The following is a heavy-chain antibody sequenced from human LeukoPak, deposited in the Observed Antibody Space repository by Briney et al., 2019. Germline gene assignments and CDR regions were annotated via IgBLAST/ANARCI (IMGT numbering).Heavy chain of an antibody. CDR3: ARLGRYSGHFDY. CDR2: IYYSGST. V-gene: IGHV4-31*03. J-gene: IGHJ4*02. D-gene: IGHD6-13*01. CDR1: GGSISSGGYH. Sequence: SSETLSLTCTVSGGSISSGGYHWSWIRQHPGKGLEWIGYIYYSGSTYYNPSLKSRVTISVDTSKNQFSLKLSSVTAADTAVYYCARLGRYSGHFDYWGQGTLVTVSS.